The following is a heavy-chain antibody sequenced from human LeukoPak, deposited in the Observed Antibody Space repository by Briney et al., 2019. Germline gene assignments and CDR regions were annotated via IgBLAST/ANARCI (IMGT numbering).Heavy chain of an antibody. CDR1: GFTFSDYY. D-gene: IGHD5-12*01. J-gene: IGHJ4*02. V-gene: IGHV3-11*05. CDR2: ISSSSSST. Sequence: GGSLRLSCAASGFTFSDYYMSWIRQAPGKGLEWGSYISSSSSSTNYADSVKGRFTISRDNAKNLLYLQMNSLRAEDTAVYYCARDHSAYGEGWGQGTLVTVSS. CDR3: ARDHSAYGEG.